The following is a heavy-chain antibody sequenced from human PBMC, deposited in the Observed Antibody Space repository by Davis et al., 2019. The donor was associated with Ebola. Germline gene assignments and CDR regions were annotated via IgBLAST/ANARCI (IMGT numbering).Heavy chain of an antibody. J-gene: IGHJ3*02. Sequence: PSETLSLTCAVYGGSFSGYYWSWIRQPPGKGLEWIGEINHSGSTNYNPSPKSRVTISVDTSKNQFSLKLSSVTAADTAVYYCARASLRFLEWLLSRDAFDIWGQGTMVTVSS. D-gene: IGHD3-3*01. CDR2: INHSGST. V-gene: IGHV4-34*01. CDR1: GGSFSGYY. CDR3: ARASLRFLEWLLSRDAFDI.